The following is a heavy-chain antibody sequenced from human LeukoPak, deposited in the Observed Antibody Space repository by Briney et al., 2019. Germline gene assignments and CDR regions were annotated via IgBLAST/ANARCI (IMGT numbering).Heavy chain of an antibody. Sequence: PSETLSLTCAVYGGSFSSYYWSWIRQPPGKGLEWIGYIYYSGSTNYNPSLKSRVTISVDTSKNQFSLKLSSVTAADTAVYYCARGDRLRKMSWFDPWGQGTLVTVSS. D-gene: IGHD2-15*01. V-gene: IGHV4-59*01. CDR3: ARGDRLRKMSWFDP. CDR1: GGSFSSYY. CDR2: IYYSGST. J-gene: IGHJ5*02.